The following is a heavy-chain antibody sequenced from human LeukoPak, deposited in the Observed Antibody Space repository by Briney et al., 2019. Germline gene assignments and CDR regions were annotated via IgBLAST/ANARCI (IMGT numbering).Heavy chain of an antibody. CDR1: GYTFTSYD. V-gene: IGHV1-8*01. D-gene: IGHD3-10*01. J-gene: IGHJ4*02. Sequence: ASVKVSCKASGYTFTSYDINWVRQATGQGLEWMGWMNPNSGNTGHAQKFQGRVTMTRNTSISTAYMELSSLRSEDTAVYYCARDLTMVRVPLGYWGQGTLVTVSS. CDR3: ARDLTMVRVPLGY. CDR2: MNPNSGNT.